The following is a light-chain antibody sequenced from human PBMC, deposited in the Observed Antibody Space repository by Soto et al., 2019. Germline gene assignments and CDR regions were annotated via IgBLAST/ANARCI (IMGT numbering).Light chain of an antibody. CDR3: QQYNSWPPIFT. J-gene: IGKJ3*01. CDR1: QSVSTN. V-gene: IGKV3-15*01. Sequence: ERVMTQSPATLSVSPGERATLSCRASQSVSTNLAWYQQKPGQAPRLLIYAASTRATGVPASFSGSGSGTEFTLTISSLQSEDFAVYYCQQYNSWPPIFTFGPGTKVDIK. CDR2: AAS.